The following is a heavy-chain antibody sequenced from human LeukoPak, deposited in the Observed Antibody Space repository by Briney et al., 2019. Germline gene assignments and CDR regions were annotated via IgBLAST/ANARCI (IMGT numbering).Heavy chain of an antibody. CDR2: IYHSGST. D-gene: IGHD3-10*01. Sequence: SETLSLTCAVSGGSISSGGYSWSWIRQPPGKGLEWIGYIYHSGSTYYNPSLKSRVTISVDRSKNQFSLKLSSVTAADTAVYYCAREGDPPYNRFDPWGQGTLVTVSS. J-gene: IGHJ5*02. CDR3: AREGDPPYNRFDP. V-gene: IGHV4-30-2*01. CDR1: GGSISSGGYS.